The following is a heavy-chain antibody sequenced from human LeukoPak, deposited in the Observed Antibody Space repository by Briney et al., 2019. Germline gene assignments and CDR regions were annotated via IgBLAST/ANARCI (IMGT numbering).Heavy chain of an antibody. CDR3: ARDLKTGYSSSWPPHYYYYYGMDV. D-gene: IGHD6-13*01. Sequence: QPGGSLRLSCAASGFTFSSYWMHWVRQAPGKGLVWVSRINSDGSSTSYADSVKGRFTISRDNAKNTLYLQMNSLRAEDTAVYYCARDLKTGYSSSWPPHYYYYYGMDVWGQGTTVTVSS. J-gene: IGHJ6*02. CDR2: INSDGSST. CDR1: GFTFSSYW. V-gene: IGHV3-74*01.